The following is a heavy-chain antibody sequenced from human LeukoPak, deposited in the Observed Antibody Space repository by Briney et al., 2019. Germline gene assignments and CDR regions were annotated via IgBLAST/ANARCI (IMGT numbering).Heavy chain of an antibody. CDR3: ARFRFGDDAFDI. CDR1: GGSISSGGYS. CDR2: IYHSGST. J-gene: IGHJ3*02. V-gene: IGHV4-30-2*01. D-gene: IGHD3-10*01. Sequence: SETLSLTCAVSGGSISSGGYSWSWIRQPPGKGLEWIGYIYHSGSTYYNPSLKSRVTISVDRSKNQFSLKLSSVTAADTAVYYCARFRFGDDAFDIWGQGTMVTVSS.